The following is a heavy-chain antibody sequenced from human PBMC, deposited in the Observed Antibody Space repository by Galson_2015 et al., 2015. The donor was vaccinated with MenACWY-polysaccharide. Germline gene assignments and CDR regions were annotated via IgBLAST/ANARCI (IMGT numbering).Heavy chain of an antibody. D-gene: IGHD3-22*01. CDR1: GFTFSSFW. CDR3: ARDPLDSSGYTRGSVFDL. J-gene: IGHJ2*01. CDR2: IKQDGSEK. Sequence: SLRLSCAASGFTFSSFWMSWVRQAPGKGLEWVAIIKQDGSEKYSVDSVKGRFSISRDNAKHSLYLQMNSLRSEDTAVYYCARDPLDSSGYTRGSVFDLWGRGTLVTVSS. V-gene: IGHV3-7*01.